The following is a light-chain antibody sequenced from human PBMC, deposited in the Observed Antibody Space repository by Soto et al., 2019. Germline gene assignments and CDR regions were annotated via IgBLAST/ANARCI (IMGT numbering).Light chain of an antibody. CDR3: AAWDDSLSGSYV. Sequence: QSGLTQPPSASGTPGQRVTISCSGSSSNIGSNYVYWYQQLPGTAPKLLIYRNNQRPSGVPDRFSGSKSGTSASLAISGLRSEDEADYYCAAWDDSLSGSYVFGTGTKVTVL. CDR1: SSNIGSNY. V-gene: IGLV1-47*01. CDR2: RNN. J-gene: IGLJ1*01.